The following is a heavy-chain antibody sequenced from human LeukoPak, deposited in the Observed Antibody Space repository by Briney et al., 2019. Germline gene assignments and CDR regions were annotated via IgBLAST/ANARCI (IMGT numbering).Heavy chain of an antibody. J-gene: IGHJ4*02. D-gene: IGHD2-15*01. CDR1: GDSISGQY. CDR3: AREGRSSTPGY. V-gene: IGHV4-4*07. Sequence: SETLSLTCSVSGDSISGQYWSWIRQAAGKGLEWIARIHSSGNIDYNPSLGSRVTISLDKSRNQVSLKLRSVTAADTALYFCAREGRSSTPGYWGQGTLVTVSS. CDR2: IHSSGNI.